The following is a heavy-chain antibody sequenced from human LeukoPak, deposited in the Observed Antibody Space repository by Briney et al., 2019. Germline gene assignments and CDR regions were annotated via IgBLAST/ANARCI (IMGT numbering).Heavy chain of an antibody. D-gene: IGHD2-21*02. CDR1: GGSISSYY. Sequence: TLSLTYTVSGGSISSYYWSWIRQPRGKGLEWIGYIYYSGSTDYNPSLKSRVTISVDTSKNQFSLKLSSVTAADTAVYYCARGNIVVVTALIDYWGQGTLVTVSS. CDR3: ARGNIVVVTALIDY. J-gene: IGHJ4*02. CDR2: IYYSGST. V-gene: IGHV4-59*12.